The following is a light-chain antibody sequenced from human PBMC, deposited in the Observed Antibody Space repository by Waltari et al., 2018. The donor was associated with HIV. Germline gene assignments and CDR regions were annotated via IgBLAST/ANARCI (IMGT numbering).Light chain of an antibody. J-gene: IGKJ2*01. Sequence: DIQMTQSPSTLSDSVGERDTITCRASQSISSWLAWYQQKPGKAPKLLSYKASRLESGVPSRFSGSGSGTEFTLTISSLQPDDFASYYCQQYSSYCTFGQGTKLEI. CDR2: KAS. V-gene: IGKV1-5*03. CDR1: QSISSW. CDR3: QQYSSYCT.